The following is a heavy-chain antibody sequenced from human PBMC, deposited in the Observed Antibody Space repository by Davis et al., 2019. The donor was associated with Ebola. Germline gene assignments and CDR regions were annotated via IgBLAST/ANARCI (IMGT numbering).Heavy chain of an antibody. J-gene: IGHJ4*02. CDR1: GFTFSSYA. CDR3: AKSFLITGSHMSEFRGVDY. D-gene: IGHD2-8*02. CDR2: ISISGGTT. Sequence: PGGSLRLSCAVSGFTFSSYAMSWVRQAPGKGLDCVSHISISGGTTYYADSVKGRFTISRDNSKNTLYLQMNSLRADDTAVYYCAKSFLITGSHMSEFRGVDYWGQGTVVTVSS. V-gene: IGHV3-23*01.